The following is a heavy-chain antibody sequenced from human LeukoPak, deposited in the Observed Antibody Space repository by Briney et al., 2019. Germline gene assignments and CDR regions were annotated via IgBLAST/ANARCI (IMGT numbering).Heavy chain of an antibody. V-gene: IGHV3-74*01. J-gene: IGHJ4*02. CDR2: ISFDGSDA. Sequence: GGSLRLSCAASGFTFSGFWMHWVRQAPGKGLVWVSCISFDGSDATYADSVKGRFTISRDNAKNTLHLQMDSLTVEDTAVYYCASVRPRYYFDYWGQGTLVTVSS. CDR3: ASVRPRYYFDY. CDR1: GFTFSGFW. D-gene: IGHD6-6*01.